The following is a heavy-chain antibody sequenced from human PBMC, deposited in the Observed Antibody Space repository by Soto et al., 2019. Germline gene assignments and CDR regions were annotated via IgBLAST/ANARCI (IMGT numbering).Heavy chain of an antibody. CDR1: GGSISSYY. D-gene: IGHD4-17*01. Sequence: SETLSLTCTVSGGSISSYYWSWIRQPPGKGLEWIGYIYYSGSTNYNPSLKSRVTISVDTSKNQFSLKLSSVTAADTAVYYCARGLDDVYRDGYWYFDRWGRGTLVTVSS. V-gene: IGHV4-59*01. CDR3: ARGLDDVYRDGYWYFDR. J-gene: IGHJ2*01. CDR2: IYYSGST.